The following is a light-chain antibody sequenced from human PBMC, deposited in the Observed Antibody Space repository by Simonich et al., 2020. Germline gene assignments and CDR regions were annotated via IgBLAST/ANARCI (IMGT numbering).Light chain of an antibody. V-gene: IGKV1-39*01. J-gene: IGKJ1*01. CDR3: QQYNSWWT. Sequence: IKMTQSPSSLSASVGERVTITCRPRQSISSYLNWYQKKPGTAPNLLIYAASSLQSGVPSRFSGSGSGTDFTLTISSLQPEDFATYYCQQYNSWWTFGQGTKVEIK. CDR1: QSISSY. CDR2: AAS.